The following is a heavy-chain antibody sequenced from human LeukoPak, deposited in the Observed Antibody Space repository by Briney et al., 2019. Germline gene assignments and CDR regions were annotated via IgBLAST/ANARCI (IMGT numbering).Heavy chain of an antibody. CDR3: ARGPWDQQWLIPV. D-gene: IGHD6-19*01. J-gene: IGHJ4*02. Sequence: ASVKVSCKASGGTFSSYAISWVRQAPGQGLEWMGGIIPIFGTANYALKFQGRVTITADESTSTAYMELSSLRSEDTAVYYCARGPWDQQWLIPVWGQGTLVTVSS. V-gene: IGHV1-69*13. CDR1: GGTFSSYA. CDR2: IIPIFGTA.